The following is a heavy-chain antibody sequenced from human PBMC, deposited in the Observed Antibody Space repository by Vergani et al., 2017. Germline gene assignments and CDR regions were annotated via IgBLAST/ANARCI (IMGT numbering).Heavy chain of an antibody. CDR3: ARGHGCSNCYYYYMDV. J-gene: IGHJ6*03. Sequence: EVQLVESGGGLVQPGGSLRLSCAASGFTFSSYEMNWVRQAPGKGLEWVSYISSSGSTIYYADSVKGRFTISRDNAKNSLYLQMNSLRAEDTAVYYCARGHGCSNCYYYYMDVWGKGTTVTVSS. CDR1: GFTFSSYE. V-gene: IGHV3-48*03. CDR2: ISSSGSTI. D-gene: IGHD2-8*01.